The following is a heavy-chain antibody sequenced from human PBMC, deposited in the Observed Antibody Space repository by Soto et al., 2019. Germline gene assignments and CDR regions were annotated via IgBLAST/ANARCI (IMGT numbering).Heavy chain of an antibody. J-gene: IGHJ6*02. CDR2: IYYSGST. CDR1: GSSISSGGYY. D-gene: IGHD6-6*01. V-gene: IGHV4-31*03. CDR3: ARDHRKQLVPYYYYYGMDV. Sequence: PSETLSLTCTVSGSSISSGGYYWSWIRQHPGKGLEWIGYIYYSGSTYYSPSLKSRVTISVDTSKNQFSLKLSSVTAADTAVYYCARDHRKQLVPYYYYYGMDVWGQGTTVTVSS.